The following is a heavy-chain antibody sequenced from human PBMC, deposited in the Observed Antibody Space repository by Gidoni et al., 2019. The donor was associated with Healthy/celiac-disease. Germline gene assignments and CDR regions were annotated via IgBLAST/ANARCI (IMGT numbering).Heavy chain of an antibody. CDR1: GSTSSSHA. J-gene: IGHJ4*02. V-gene: IGHV3-30*18. D-gene: IGHD2-15*01. CDR2: ISYDGSNK. CDR3: ANQEYCSGGSCYPVPFDY. Sequence: QVQLVESGGGVVQPGRPLRLSCAASGSTSSSHALHGVRQAPGQGLELVAVISYDGSNKYYADSVKGRVTISRDNSKNTLYLQMNSLRAEDTAVYYCANQEYCSGGSCYPVPFDYWGQGTLVTVSS.